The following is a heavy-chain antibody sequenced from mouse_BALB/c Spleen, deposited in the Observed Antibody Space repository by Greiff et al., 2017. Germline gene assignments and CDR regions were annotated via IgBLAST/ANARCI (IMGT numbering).Heavy chain of an antibody. Sequence: QVQLKESGPELVKPGASVRISCKASGYTFTSYYIHWVKQRPGQGLEWIGWIYPGNVNTKYNEKFKGKATLTADKSSSTAYMQLSSLTSEDSAVYFCASLGLFDYWGQGTTLTVSS. J-gene: IGHJ2*01. CDR2: IYPGNVNT. V-gene: IGHV1S56*01. CDR1: GYTFTSYY. CDR3: ASLGLFDY.